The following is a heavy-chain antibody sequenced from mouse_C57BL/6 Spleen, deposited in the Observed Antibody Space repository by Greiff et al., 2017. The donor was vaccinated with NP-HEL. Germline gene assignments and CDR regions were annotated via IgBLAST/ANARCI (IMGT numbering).Heavy chain of an antibody. Sequence: VQLQQPGAELVMPGASVKLSCEASGYTFTSYWMHWVKQRPGQGLEWIGEIDPSDSYTNYNQKFKGKSTLTVDKSSSTAYMQLSSLTSEDSAVYYCARGGTAQDAIAYWGQGTLVTVSA. V-gene: IGHV1-69*01. CDR2: IDPSDSYT. CDR1: GYTFTSYW. J-gene: IGHJ3*01. CDR3: ARGGTAQDAIAY. D-gene: IGHD3-2*02.